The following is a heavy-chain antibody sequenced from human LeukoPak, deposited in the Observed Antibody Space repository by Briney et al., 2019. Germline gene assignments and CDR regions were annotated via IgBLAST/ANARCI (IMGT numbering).Heavy chain of an antibody. D-gene: IGHD2-21*01. CDR3: ARVSSGVEAIYYFDY. CDR2: IGFSGSTI. CDR1: GFSLNDYY. J-gene: IGHJ4*02. Sequence: GGSLRLSCAASGFSLNDYYMSWIRQAPGKGLEWISYIGFSGSTIYYADSVRGRFAISRDNAKNSLYLQMNSLRADDTALYYCARVSSGVEAIYYFDYWGQGTMVTVSS. V-gene: IGHV3-11*01.